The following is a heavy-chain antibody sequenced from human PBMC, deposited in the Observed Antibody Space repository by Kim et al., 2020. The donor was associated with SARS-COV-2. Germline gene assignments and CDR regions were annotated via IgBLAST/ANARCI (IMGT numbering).Heavy chain of an antibody. CDR3: ARGSDPLRGYSYLYYYYGMDV. CDR2: INHSGST. V-gene: IGHV4-34*01. D-gene: IGHD5-18*01. CDR1: GGSFSGYY. Sequence: SETLSLTCAVYGGSFSGYYWSWIRQPPGKGLEWIGEINHSGSTNYNPSLKSRVTISVDTSKNQFSLKLSSVTAADTAVYYCARGSDPLRGYSYLYYYYGMDVWGQGTTVTVSS. J-gene: IGHJ6*02.